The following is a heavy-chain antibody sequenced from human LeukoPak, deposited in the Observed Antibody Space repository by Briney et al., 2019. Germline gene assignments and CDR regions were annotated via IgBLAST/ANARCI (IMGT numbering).Heavy chain of an antibody. J-gene: IGHJ4*02. CDR3: ARVVITIPQNYFDY. D-gene: IGHD3-3*01. Sequence: PSQTLSLTCTVSGGSISSGGYYWSWTRQHPGKGLEWIGYIYYSGSTYYNPSLKSRVTISVHTSKNQFSLKLRAVTAADTAVYYCARVVITIPQNYFDYWGQGTLVTVSS. CDR2: IYYSGST. V-gene: IGHV4-31*03. CDR1: GGSISSGGYY.